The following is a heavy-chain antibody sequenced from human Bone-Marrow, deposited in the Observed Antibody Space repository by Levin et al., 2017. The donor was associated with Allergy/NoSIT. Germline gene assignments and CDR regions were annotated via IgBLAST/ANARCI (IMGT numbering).Heavy chain of an antibody. D-gene: IGHD2-21*02. CDR3: ARVNCGGDCYSDRGAFDV. V-gene: IGHV4-59*01. CDR1: GGSISTYY. J-gene: IGHJ3*01. CDR2: VFYTGSA. Sequence: SETLSLTCTVSGGSISTYYWSWVRQSPGKGLEWIGYVFYTGSADYHPSLRGRLTISVDTSKNQFSLNLRSVTAADAAVYYCARVNCGGDCYSDRGAFDVWGQGTMVAVSS.